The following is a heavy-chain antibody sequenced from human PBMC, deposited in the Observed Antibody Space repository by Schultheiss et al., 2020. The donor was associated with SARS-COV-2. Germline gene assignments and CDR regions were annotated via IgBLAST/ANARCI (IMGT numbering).Heavy chain of an antibody. V-gene: IGHV4-34*01. Sequence: SETLSLTCAVYGGSFSGYYWSWIRQPPGKGLEWIGEINHSGSTNYNPSLKSRVTISVDTSKNQFSLKLSSVTAADTAVYYCARKVVIHYYGSGSSRHNWFDPWGQGTLVTVSS. J-gene: IGHJ5*02. D-gene: IGHD3-10*01. CDR1: GGSFSGYY. CDR2: INHSGST. CDR3: ARKVVIHYYGSGSSRHNWFDP.